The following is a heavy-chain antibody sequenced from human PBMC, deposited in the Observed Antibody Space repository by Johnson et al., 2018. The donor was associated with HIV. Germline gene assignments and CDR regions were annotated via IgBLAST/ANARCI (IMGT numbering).Heavy chain of an antibody. CDR3: ARPHIGVVTDGYAFDI. CDR1: GFTFSDFY. Sequence: QVQLVESGGDLVQPGGSLRLSCTASGFTFSDFYMSWIRQAPGKGLEWVSYISTSGSNIYYADSVRGRFTISRDNSKNTRFLQMNSLRADDTAVYYCARPHIGVVTDGYAFDIWGEGTMVIVSS. CDR2: ISTSGSNI. V-gene: IGHV3-11*04. J-gene: IGHJ3*02. D-gene: IGHD2-21*02.